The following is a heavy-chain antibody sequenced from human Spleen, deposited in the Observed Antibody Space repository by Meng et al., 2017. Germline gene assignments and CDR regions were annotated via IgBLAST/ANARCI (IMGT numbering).Heavy chain of an antibody. CDR2: ISSSGSTI. V-gene: IGHV3-48*03. D-gene: IGHD2-2*01. J-gene: IGHJ6*02. Sequence: LSLTCAASGFTFSSYEMNWVRQAPGKGLEWVSYISSSGSTIYYADSVKGRFTISRDNAKNSLYLQMNSLRAEDTAVYYCARGPCSSTSCYVSYYYRMDVWGQGTTVTVSS. CDR3: ARGPCSSTSCYVSYYYRMDV. CDR1: GFTFSSYE.